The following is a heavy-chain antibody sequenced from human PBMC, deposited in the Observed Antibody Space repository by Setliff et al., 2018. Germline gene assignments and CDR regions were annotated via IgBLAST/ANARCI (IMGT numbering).Heavy chain of an antibody. CDR2: IMPGRDT. CDR3: ARHATYYYGSGNLPFDS. J-gene: IGHJ4*02. V-gene: IGHV4-34*12. D-gene: IGHD3-10*01. Sequence: SETLSLTCAVYGDSLSGYYWSWIRQSPKKGLEWIGEIMPGRDTLYSPSLESRLTITIDASKSQFSLKLSSVTAADTAVYYCARHATYYYGSGNLPFDSWGQGTLVTVSS. CDR1: GDSLSGYY.